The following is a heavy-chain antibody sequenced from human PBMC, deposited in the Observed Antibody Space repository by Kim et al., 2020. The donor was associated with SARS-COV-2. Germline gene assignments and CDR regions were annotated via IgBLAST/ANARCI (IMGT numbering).Heavy chain of an antibody. D-gene: IGHD6-19*01. Sequence: GGSLRLSCAASGFTFRTYDMSWVRQAPGKGLEWVSTISGEGDRTYYADSVEGRFTISRDNSKNTLYLQLSSLGAEDTAAYYCAKRRFSSGWFLDYWGQGT. CDR1: GFTFRTYD. CDR2: ISGEGDRT. J-gene: IGHJ4*02. CDR3: AKRRFSSGWFLDY. V-gene: IGHV3-23*01.